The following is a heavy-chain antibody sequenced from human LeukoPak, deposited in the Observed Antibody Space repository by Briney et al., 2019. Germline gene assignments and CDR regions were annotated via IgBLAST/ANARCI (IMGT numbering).Heavy chain of an antibody. CDR2: ISGSGGNT. V-gene: IGHV3-23*01. D-gene: IGHD4-17*01. CDR1: GFTSSGYA. J-gene: IGHJ4*02. CDR3: ASRRDYGINY. Sequence: GGSLRLSCAASGFTSSGYAMSWVRQAPGKGLEWISAISGSGGNTYYADSVKGRFTISRDNSKNTLYFQMNSLRADDTAVYYCASRRDYGINYWGQGTLVTVSS.